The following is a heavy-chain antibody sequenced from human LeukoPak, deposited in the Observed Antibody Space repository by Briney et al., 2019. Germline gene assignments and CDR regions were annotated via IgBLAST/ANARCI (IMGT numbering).Heavy chain of an antibody. CDR1: GGSFSGYY. J-gene: IGHJ4*02. CDR2: INHSGST. V-gene: IGHV4-34*01. D-gene: IGHD6-13*01. CDR3: ARGASRWYD. Sequence: SETLSLTCAVYGGSFSGYYWSWIRQPPGKGLEWIGEINHSGSTNYNPSLKSRVTISVDTSKNQFSLKLSSVTAADTAVYYCARGASRWYDWGQGTLVTVSS.